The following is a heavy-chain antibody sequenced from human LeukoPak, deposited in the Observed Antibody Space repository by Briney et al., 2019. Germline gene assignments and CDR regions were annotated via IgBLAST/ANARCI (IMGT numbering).Heavy chain of an antibody. V-gene: IGHV1-46*01. CDR3: AKEKYSSGSGIFDY. J-gene: IGHJ4*02. Sequence: GASVKVSCKASGYTFTSNYIHWVRQAPGQGLEWMGMIYPRDGSTSYAQKFQGRVTVTRDTSTSTVHMELSGLRSEDTAVYYCAKEKYSSGSGIFDYWGQGTLVTVSS. CDR1: GYTFTSNY. CDR2: IYPRDGST. D-gene: IGHD6-19*01.